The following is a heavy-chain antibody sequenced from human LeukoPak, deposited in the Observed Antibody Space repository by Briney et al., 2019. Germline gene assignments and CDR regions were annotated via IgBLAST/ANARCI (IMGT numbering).Heavy chain of an antibody. Sequence: GGSLRLSCAASGFTFSSYAMHWVRQAPGKRLEYVSAISRSGGSTYYANSVKDRFTISRDNSKNTLYLEMGSLRAEDMAVYYCARVGDNNAFDVWGQGTMVTVSS. CDR1: GFTFSSYA. CDR2: ISRSGGST. V-gene: IGHV3-64*01. D-gene: IGHD2-21*01. J-gene: IGHJ3*01. CDR3: ARVGDNNAFDV.